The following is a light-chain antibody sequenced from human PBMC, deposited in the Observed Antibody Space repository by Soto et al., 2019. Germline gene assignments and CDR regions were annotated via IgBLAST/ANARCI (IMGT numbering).Light chain of an antibody. CDR1: RDIDSY. Sequence: DIPLTQSPSLLSASVGDRVTITCRASRDIDSYLAWYQLKPGKGPKLLIYDASTLQSRAPSRFSGSGSGTEFTLTISSLQPEDFATYYCQQLDIYPQTFGQGTKVEIK. CDR3: QQLDIYPQT. CDR2: DAS. J-gene: IGKJ1*01. V-gene: IGKV1-9*01.